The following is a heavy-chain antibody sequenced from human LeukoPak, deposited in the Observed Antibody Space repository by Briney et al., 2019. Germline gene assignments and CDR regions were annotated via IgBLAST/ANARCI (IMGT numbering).Heavy chain of an antibody. CDR2: ISSSSSYI. CDR1: GFTFSSYS. V-gene: IGHV3-21*01. CDR3: ARDQPPSGIAVVPAADY. J-gene: IGHJ4*02. D-gene: IGHD2-2*01. Sequence: GGSLRLSCAASGFTFSSYSMNWVRQGPGKGLEWVSSISSSSSYIYYTDSVKGRFTISRDNAKNSLYLQMNSLRADDTAVYYCARDQPPSGIAVVPAADYWGQGTLVTVTS.